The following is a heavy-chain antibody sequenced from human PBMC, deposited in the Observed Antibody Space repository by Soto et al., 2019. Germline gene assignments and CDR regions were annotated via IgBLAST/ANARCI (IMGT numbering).Heavy chain of an antibody. V-gene: IGHV4-30-2*01. Sequence: SETLSLTCAVSGGSISSGGYSWSWIRQPPGKGLEWIGYIYHSGSTYYNPSLKSRVTISVDRSKNQFSLKLSSVTAADTAVYYCARDQGTTGPNYYYYYGMDVWGQGTTVTVSS. CDR3: ARDQGTTGPNYYYYYGMDV. J-gene: IGHJ6*02. CDR2: IYHSGST. CDR1: GGSISSGGYS. D-gene: IGHD1-1*01.